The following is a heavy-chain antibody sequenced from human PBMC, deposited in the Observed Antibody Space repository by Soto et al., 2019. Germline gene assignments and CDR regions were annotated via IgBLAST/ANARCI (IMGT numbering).Heavy chain of an antibody. CDR3: ARGRSDSSYAFDI. D-gene: IGHD6-6*01. CDR1: GGSFSGYY. V-gene: IGHV4-34*01. CDR2: INHSGST. J-gene: IGHJ3*02. Sequence: QVQLQQWGAGLLKPSETLSLTCAVYGGSFSGYYWSWIRQPPGKGLEWIGEINHSGSTNYNPSLKSRLTISVDTSKNQFSLKLSSVTAADTAVYYCARGRSDSSYAFDIWGQGTMVTVSS.